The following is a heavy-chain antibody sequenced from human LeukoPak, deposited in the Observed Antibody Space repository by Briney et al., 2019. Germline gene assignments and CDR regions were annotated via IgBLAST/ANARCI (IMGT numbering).Heavy chain of an antibody. Sequence: SQTLSLTCAISGDSVSSNSAAWDWIGQSPSRGLEWLGRTYYRSKWYNDYAVSVKSRITINPDTSKNQFSLQLNSVTPEDTAVYYCARGGYYYDSSGYFVCLDYWGQGTLVTVSS. D-gene: IGHD3-22*01. CDR3: ARGGYYYDSSGYFVCLDY. J-gene: IGHJ4*02. CDR1: GDSVSSNSAA. CDR2: TYYRSKWYN. V-gene: IGHV6-1*01.